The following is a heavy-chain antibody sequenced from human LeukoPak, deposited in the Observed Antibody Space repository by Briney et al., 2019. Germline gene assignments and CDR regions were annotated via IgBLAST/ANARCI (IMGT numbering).Heavy chain of an antibody. Sequence: SETLSLTCAVYGGSFSDYFWNWIRQTPGKGLEWIGEINHGGGTNYNPSLKSRATISVDTSKKQFSLNLTSVTAADTAVYYCARGEDGTGDYRPTYFDSWGQGTLVTVSS. V-gene: IGHV4-34*01. J-gene: IGHJ4*02. D-gene: IGHD4-17*01. CDR1: GGSFSDYF. CDR3: ARGEDGTGDYRPTYFDS. CDR2: INHGGGT.